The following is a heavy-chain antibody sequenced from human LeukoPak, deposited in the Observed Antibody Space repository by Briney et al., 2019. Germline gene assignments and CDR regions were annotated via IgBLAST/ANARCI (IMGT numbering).Heavy chain of an antibody. CDR1: GGSISRYY. V-gene: IGHV4-59*01. D-gene: IGHD3-22*01. Sequence: SETLSLTCTVSGGSISRYYWSWIRQPPGKGLEWIEYIYYTGSTNYNPSLKSRVTISVDTSKNQFSLKLNSVTAADTAVYYCARVDGVVVSYWYFDLWGRGTLVTVSS. CDR3: ARVDGVVVSYWYFDL. CDR2: IYYTGST. J-gene: IGHJ2*01.